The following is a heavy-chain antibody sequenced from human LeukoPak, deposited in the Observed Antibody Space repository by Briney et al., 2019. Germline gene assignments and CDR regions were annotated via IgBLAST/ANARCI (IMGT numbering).Heavy chain of an antibody. CDR2: INWNGDST. Sequence: GGSLRLSCAASGFTFDEYAMSWVRQAPGKGLEWVSDINWNGDSTGYADSVKGRFTISRDNAKNSLYLQMNSLRAEDTALYYCVREVLLDYSFYYMDVWGKGTTVTVSS. V-gene: IGHV3-20*04. D-gene: IGHD3-10*01. CDR1: GFTFDEYA. J-gene: IGHJ6*03. CDR3: VREVLLDYSFYYMDV.